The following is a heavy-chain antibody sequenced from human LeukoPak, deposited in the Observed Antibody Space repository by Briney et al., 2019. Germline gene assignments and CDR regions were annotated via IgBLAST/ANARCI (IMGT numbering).Heavy chain of an antibody. CDR3: ARGAISRGPSKY. CDR2: IYTSGST. Sequence: PSETLSLTCTVSGGSISSGSYYWSWIRQPAGKGLEWIGRIYTSGSTNYNPSLKSRVTISVDTSKNQFSLKLSSVTAADTAVYYCARGAISRGPSKYWGQGTLVTVSS. J-gene: IGHJ4*02. V-gene: IGHV4-61*02. D-gene: IGHD2-2*02. CDR1: GGSISSGSYY.